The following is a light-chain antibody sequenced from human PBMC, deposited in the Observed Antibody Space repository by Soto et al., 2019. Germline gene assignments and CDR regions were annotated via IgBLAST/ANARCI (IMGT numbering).Light chain of an antibody. CDR3: ISYKTDDTFV. CDR2: EVS. CDR1: SSDVGGYNY. J-gene: IGLJ1*01. V-gene: IGLV2-14*01. Sequence: QSALTQPASVSGSPGQSITISCTGTSSDVGGYNYVSWYQQHPGKAPKLMIYEVSNRPSGVSNRFSGSKSGNTASLTISGLQAEDEADYFCISYKTDDTFVFGTGTKATVL.